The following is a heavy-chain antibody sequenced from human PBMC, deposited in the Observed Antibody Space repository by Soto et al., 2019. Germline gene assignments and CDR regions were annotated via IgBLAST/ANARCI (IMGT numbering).Heavy chain of an antibody. J-gene: IGHJ4*02. V-gene: IGHV3-30*18. D-gene: IGHD3-3*01. CDR3: AKCLDYYDFWSCYDY. Sequence: GGSLRLSCAASGFTFSSYGMHWVRQAPGKGLEWVAVISYDGSNKYYADSVKGRFTISRDNSKNTLYLQMNSLRAEDTAVYYCAKCLDYYDFWSCYDYWGQGTLVTVSS. CDR2: ISYDGSNK. CDR1: GFTFSSYG.